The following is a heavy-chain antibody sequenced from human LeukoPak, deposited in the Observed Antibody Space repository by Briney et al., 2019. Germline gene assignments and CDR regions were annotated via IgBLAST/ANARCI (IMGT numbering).Heavy chain of an antibody. CDR2: INPSGGST. J-gene: IGHJ4*02. V-gene: IGHV1-46*01. CDR3: AREDSSGWYVFDY. Sequence: ASVTVSFTASVYTFTGYYMHWVRQAPGQGLEWMGWINPSGGSTSYAQKFQGRVTITRDTSTSTVYIELSSLRSEDTAVYYCAREDSSGWYVFDYWGQGTLVTVSS. CDR1: VYTFTGYY. D-gene: IGHD6-19*01.